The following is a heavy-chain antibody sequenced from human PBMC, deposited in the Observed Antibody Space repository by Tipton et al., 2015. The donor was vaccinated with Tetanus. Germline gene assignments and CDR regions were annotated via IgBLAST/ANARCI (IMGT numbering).Heavy chain of an antibody. CDR2: ISNSGSLK. V-gene: IGHV3-11*01. J-gene: IGHJ4*02. D-gene: IGHD1-1*01. Sequence: SLRLSCAASGFTFSDFYMSWVRQTPGKGLEWISSISNSGSLKHYLDSLRGRFTISRDNAKKSLYLQVNSLRADDTAIYYCVKGTGSPHYFKYWGQGTLVTVSS. CDR3: VKGTGSPHYFKY. CDR1: GFTFSDFY.